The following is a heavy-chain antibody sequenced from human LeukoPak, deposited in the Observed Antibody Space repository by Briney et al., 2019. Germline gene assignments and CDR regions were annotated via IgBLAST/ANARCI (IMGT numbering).Heavy chain of an antibody. J-gene: IGHJ2*01. CDR3: ARRAYKILRGTEYGYWYFDL. CDR2: MYYSGST. D-gene: IGHD3-9*01. V-gene: IGHV4-61*01. CDR1: GDSVSSGSYY. Sequence: PSETLSLTCTVSGDSVSSGSYYWSWIRQPPGNRLEWIGYMYYSGSTSYNPSLKSRVTMSVDTSKNQFSLRLSSVTAADTSVFYCARRAYKILRGTEYGYWYFDLWGRGTLVTVSS.